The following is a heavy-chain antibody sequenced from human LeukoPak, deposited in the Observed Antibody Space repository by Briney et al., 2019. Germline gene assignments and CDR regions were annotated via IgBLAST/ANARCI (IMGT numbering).Heavy chain of an antibody. Sequence: SETLSLTCTVSGGSISSYYWSWIRQPPGKGLEWIGYIYYSGSTNYNPSLKSRVTISVDTSKNQFSLELSSVTAADTAVYYCARDRPTMKDAFDIWGQGTMVTVSS. CDR1: GGSISSYY. CDR2: IYYSGST. CDR3: ARDRPTMKDAFDI. V-gene: IGHV4-59*01. D-gene: IGHD3-22*01. J-gene: IGHJ3*02.